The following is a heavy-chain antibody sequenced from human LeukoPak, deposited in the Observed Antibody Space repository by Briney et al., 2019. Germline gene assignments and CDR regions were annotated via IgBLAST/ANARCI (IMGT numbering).Heavy chain of an antibody. CDR1: GGSISSYY. Sequence: SETLSLTCTVSGGSISSYYWSWIRQPPGKGLEWIGYIYYSGSTNYNPSLKSRVTISVDTSRNQFSLKLSSVTAADTAVYYCARVCRLPMTYYDILTGYYTPRRYYGMDVWGQGTTVTVSS. CDR2: IYYSGST. CDR3: ARVCRLPMTYYDILTGYYTPRRYYGMDV. J-gene: IGHJ6*02. D-gene: IGHD3-9*01. V-gene: IGHV4-59*01.